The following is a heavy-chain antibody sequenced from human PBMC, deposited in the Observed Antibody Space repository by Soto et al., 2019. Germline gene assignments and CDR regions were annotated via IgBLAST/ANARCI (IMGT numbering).Heavy chain of an antibody. J-gene: IGHJ6*02. CDR2: IYYSGST. D-gene: IGHD6-13*01. CDR1: GGSISSSSYY. V-gene: IGHV4-39*01. Sequence: QLQLQESGPGLVKPSETLSLTCTVSGGSISSSSYYWGWIRQPPGKGLEWIGSIYYSGSTYYNPSLKSRVTISVDTSKNQFSLKLSSVTAADTAVYYCARHLETDSSSGMWGYYYYGMDVWGQGTTVTVSS. CDR3: ARHLETDSSSGMWGYYYYGMDV.